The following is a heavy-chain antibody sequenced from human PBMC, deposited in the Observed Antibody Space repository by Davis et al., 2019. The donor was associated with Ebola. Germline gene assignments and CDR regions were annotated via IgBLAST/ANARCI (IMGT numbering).Heavy chain of an antibody. D-gene: IGHD3-3*01. CDR3: TRPKRGGDYDFWSGYRYNYLDP. CDR2: IRVKAKNYAT. V-gene: IGHV3-73*01. Sequence: PGGSLRLSCAASGFSFSGSDMHWVRQASGKGLEWIGRIRVKAKNYATTYAASVKGRFTISRDDSKSMTYLQINSLKTEDTAVYYCTRPKRGGDYDFWSGYRYNYLDPWGQGTLVIVSS. J-gene: IGHJ5*02. CDR1: GFSFSGSD.